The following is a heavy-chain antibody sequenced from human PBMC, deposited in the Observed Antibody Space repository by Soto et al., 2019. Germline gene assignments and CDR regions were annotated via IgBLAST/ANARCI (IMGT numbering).Heavy chain of an antibody. CDR3: ALRIMAVVPEF. D-gene: IGHD3-22*01. V-gene: IGHV4-59*01. CDR1: GDSISSYY. CDR2: LYYGRSA. Sequence: QVQLQESGPGLVKPSETLSLTCAVSGDSISSYYCLWIRQPPGKGLESIGYLYYGRSANYNPSLKSLVTLSADSSTNQCSLTLISMTAADTAVYYCALRIMAVVPEFWGQGTLVSVSS. J-gene: IGHJ4*02.